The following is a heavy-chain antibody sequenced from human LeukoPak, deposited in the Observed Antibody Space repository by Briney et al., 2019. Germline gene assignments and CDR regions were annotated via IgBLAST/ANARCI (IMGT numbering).Heavy chain of an antibody. Sequence: SETLSLNCTVSGYSISSGYYWGWIRQPPGKGLEWIGSIYHSGSTYCNPSLKSRVTISVDTSKNQFSLKLSSVTAADTAVYYCARVDYYDSSGYIDDAFDIWGQGTMVTVSS. CDR2: IYHSGST. D-gene: IGHD3-22*01. CDR1: GYSISSGYY. J-gene: IGHJ3*02. V-gene: IGHV4-38-2*02. CDR3: ARVDYYDSSGYIDDAFDI.